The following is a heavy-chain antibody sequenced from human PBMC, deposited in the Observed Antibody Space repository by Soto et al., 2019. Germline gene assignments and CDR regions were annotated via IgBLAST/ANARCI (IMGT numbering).Heavy chain of an antibody. J-gene: IGHJ4*02. V-gene: IGHV4-31*03. Sequence: SETLSLTCTVSGGSISSGGYYWSWIRQHPGKGLEWIGYIYYSGSTYYNPSLKSRVTISVDTSKNQFSLKLSSVTAADTAVYYCARAVRIAAAVDYWGQGTLVTVSS. CDR1: GGSISSGGYY. D-gene: IGHD6-13*01. CDR3: ARAVRIAAAVDY. CDR2: IYYSGST.